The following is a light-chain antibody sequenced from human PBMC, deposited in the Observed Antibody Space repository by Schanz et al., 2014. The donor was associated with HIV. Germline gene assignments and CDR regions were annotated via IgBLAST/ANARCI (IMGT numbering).Light chain of an antibody. CDR1: SSDVGGYNY. CDR2: NVN. CDR3: SSSSTNTCV. J-gene: IGLJ3*02. V-gene: IGLV2-14*01. Sequence: QSALTQPASVSGSPGQSITISCTGTSSDVGGYNYVSWYQQHPGTVPKPMIYNVNTQPSRVPDRFSGSKSGNTASLTISGLQAEDEAEYYCSSSSTNTCVFGGGTKLTVL.